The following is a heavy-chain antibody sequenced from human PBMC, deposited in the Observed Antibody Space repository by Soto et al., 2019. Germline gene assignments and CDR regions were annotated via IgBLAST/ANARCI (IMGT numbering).Heavy chain of an antibody. CDR2: INAGNGNT. CDR3: ATSGGVRGVILN. Sequence: QVQLVQSGAEVKKPGASVKVSCKASGYTFTSYAMHWVRQAPGQRLEWMGWINAGNGNTKYSQKFQGRVTITRDTSASTDYMELSSLRSEDTAVYYCATSGGVRGVILNWGQGTLVTVSS. V-gene: IGHV1-3*01. D-gene: IGHD3-10*01. CDR1: GYTFTSYA. J-gene: IGHJ4*02.